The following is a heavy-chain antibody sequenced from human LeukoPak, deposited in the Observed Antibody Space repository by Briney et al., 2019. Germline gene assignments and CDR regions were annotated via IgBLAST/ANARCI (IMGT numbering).Heavy chain of an antibody. CDR3: ARGQKGVIAAAQKHLYYFDY. Sequence: SETLSLTCAVYGGSFSGYYWSWIRQPPGKGLEWIGEINHSGSTNYNPSPKSRVTISVDTSKNQFSLKLSSVTAADTAVYYCARGQKGVIAAAQKHLYYFDYWGQGTLVTVSS. D-gene: IGHD6-13*01. CDR1: GGSFSGYY. V-gene: IGHV4-34*01. CDR2: INHSGST. J-gene: IGHJ4*02.